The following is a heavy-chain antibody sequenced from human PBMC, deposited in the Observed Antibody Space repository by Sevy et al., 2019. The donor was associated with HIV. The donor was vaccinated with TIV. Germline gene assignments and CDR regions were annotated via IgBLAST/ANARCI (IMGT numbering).Heavy chain of an antibody. D-gene: IGHD4-4*01. CDR3: AKDWGTATTHYLFFDL. Sequence: SETLSLTCSVSGVSMTTYYWSWIRQTPGKGLEWIANVHYTGSSNYNPSLQSRVTISVDTSKRQFSLKLNPVTAADTAVYYCAKDWGTATTHYLFFDLWGRGTLVTVSS. CDR2: VHYTGSS. V-gene: IGHV4-59*01. J-gene: IGHJ2*01. CDR1: GVSMTTYY.